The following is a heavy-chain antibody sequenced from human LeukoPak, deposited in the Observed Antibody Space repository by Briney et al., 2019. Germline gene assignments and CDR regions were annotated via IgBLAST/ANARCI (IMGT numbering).Heavy chain of an antibody. J-gene: IGHJ4*02. CDR3: ARESPYDSSGL. D-gene: IGHD3-22*01. Sequence: SEALSLTCTVSGGSISSGDYYWSWIRQPPGKGLEWIGYIYYSGSTYYNPSLKSRVTISVDTSKNQFSLKLSSVTAADTAVYYCARESPYDSSGLWGQGTLVTVSS. CDR2: IYYSGST. CDR1: GGSISSGDYY. V-gene: IGHV4-30-4*01.